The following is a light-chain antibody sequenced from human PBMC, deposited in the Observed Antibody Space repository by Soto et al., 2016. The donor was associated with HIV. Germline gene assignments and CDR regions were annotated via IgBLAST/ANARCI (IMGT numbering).Light chain of an antibody. V-gene: IGKV1-9*01. CDR3: QQLSSHLYT. CDR1: QDITSY. Sequence: DIQLTQSPSFLSASVGDRVTITRRASQDITSYLSWYQQKPGKAPKLLIHTASALQSGVPPRFSGSGSGTEFTLTISSLQPEDFATYYCQQLSSHLYTFGQGTRLEIK. CDR2: TAS. J-gene: IGKJ2*01.